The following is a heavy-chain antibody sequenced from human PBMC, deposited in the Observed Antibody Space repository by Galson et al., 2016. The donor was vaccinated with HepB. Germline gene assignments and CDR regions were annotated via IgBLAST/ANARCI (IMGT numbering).Heavy chain of an antibody. CDR3: ARRTVADILGTYYFDY. V-gene: IGHV5-10-1*01. CDR1: GYRFTDYW. CDR2: IDPSDSYT. D-gene: IGHD6-19*01. J-gene: IGHJ4*02. Sequence: GAEVKKPGESLRISCKGSGYRFTDYWISWVRQMPGKGLEWMGRIDPSDSYTNYSPSFQGHVSFSIDKSVSTAYLHWSSLKASDTAIYYCARRTVADILGTYYFDYWGQGALVTVSS.